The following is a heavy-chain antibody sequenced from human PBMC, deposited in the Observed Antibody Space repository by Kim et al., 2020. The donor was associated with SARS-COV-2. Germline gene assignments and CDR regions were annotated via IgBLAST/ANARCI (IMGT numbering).Heavy chain of an antibody. D-gene: IGHD3-10*01. CDR2: MSYDGGNQ. CDR1: GVSFSDYA. CDR3: ARDSGLGSPGALGP. Sequence: GGSLRLSCEASGVSFSDYALHWVRQAPGKGLEWVAVMSYDGGNQYYADSVKGRFTISRDNSKNMLFLQMDSLRPEDTAVYYCARDSGLGSPGALGPWSQGTLVIVSS. J-gene: IGHJ5*02. V-gene: IGHV3-30*04.